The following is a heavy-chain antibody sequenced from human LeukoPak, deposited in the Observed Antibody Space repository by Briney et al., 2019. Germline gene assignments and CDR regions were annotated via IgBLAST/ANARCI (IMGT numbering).Heavy chain of an antibody. J-gene: IGHJ4*02. CDR2: ISYDGTKR. CDR1: GFTFSNYA. Sequence: PGGSLRLSCAASGFTFSNYAMHWVRQAPGKGLEWVAVISYDGTKRYYQDSVKGRFTISRDNSKNTLYLQVSSLRPEDTAVYYCARDLVAVAGRPLGYWGQGTLVTVSS. V-gene: IGHV3-30*04. D-gene: IGHD6-19*01. CDR3: ARDLVAVAGRPLGY.